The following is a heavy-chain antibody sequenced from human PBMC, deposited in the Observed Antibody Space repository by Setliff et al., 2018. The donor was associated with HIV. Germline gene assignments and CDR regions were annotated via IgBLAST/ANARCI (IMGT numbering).Heavy chain of an antibody. CDR3: ARDYYNFQDM. CDR1: GDSITGRW. Sequence: PSETLSLTCTVSGDSITGRWLSWIRQPPGKGLEWTGNIYHNGFANYNPSLKSRVTFSVDTSKNQFSLKLSSVTAADSAVYYCARDYYNFQDMWGQGTMVTVSS. CDR2: IYHNGFA. D-gene: IGHD3-3*01. V-gene: IGHV4-59*11. J-gene: IGHJ3*02.